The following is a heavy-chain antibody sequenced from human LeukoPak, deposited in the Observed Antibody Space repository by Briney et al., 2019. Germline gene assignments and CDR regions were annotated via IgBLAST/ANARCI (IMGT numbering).Heavy chain of an antibody. CDR2: IRSKAYGGTT. V-gene: IGHV3-49*04. CDR3: TRGHLPPNYDFWSGYWAYYFDY. Sequence: TGGSLRLSCTASGFTFGDYAMSWVRQAPGKGLEWVGFIRSKAYGGTTEYAASVKGRFTISRDDSKSIAYLQMNSLKTEDTAVYYCTRGHLPPNYDFWSGYWAYYFDYWGQGTLVTVSS. J-gene: IGHJ4*02. D-gene: IGHD3-3*01. CDR1: GFTFGDYA.